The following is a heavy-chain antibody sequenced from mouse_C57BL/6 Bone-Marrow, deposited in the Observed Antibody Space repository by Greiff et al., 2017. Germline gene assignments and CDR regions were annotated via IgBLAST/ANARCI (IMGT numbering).Heavy chain of an antibody. V-gene: IGHV1-69*01. CDR2: IDPSDSYT. D-gene: IGHD2-3*01. CDR3: ARGGWLRFAY. J-gene: IGHJ3*01. Sequence: VQLQQPGAELVMPGASVTLSCKASGYTFTSYWLHWVKQRPGQGLEWIGEIDPSDSYTNYNQKFKGKSTLTVDKSSSTAYMQLSSLTSEDTADYYCARGGWLRFAYWGQGTLVTVSA. CDR1: GYTFTSYW.